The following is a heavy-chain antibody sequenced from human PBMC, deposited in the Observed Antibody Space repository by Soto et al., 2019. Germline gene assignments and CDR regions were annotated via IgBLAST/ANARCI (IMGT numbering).Heavy chain of an antibody. J-gene: IGHJ5*02. CDR2: IYYSGST. V-gene: IGHV4-31*03. D-gene: IGHD6-13*01. Sequence: QVQLQESGPGLVKPSQTLSLTCTVSGGSISSGGYYWSWIRQHPGKGLEWIGYIYYSGSTYYNPSLTSRVTISADTFSNRFSGKQCAVTAADTAADYCAGDSSNWYGPFDPWGQGTLVTVSS. CDR3: AGDSSNWYGPFDP. CDR1: GGSISSGGYY.